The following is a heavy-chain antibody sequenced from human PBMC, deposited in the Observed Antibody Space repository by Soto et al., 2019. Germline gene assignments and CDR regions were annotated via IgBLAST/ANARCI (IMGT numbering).Heavy chain of an antibody. CDR1: GGSISSGGYS. Sequence: QLQLQESGSGLVKPSQTLSLTCAVSGGSISSGGYSWSWIRQPPGKGLEWIGYIYHSGSTYYNPSLRSRVTISADRSKNQFSLKLSSVTAADTAVYYCAREGEYCSGGSCYSDPWFDPWGQGTLVTVSS. J-gene: IGHJ5*02. V-gene: IGHV4-30-2*01. CDR3: AREGEYCSGGSCYSDPWFDP. CDR2: IYHSGST. D-gene: IGHD2-15*01.